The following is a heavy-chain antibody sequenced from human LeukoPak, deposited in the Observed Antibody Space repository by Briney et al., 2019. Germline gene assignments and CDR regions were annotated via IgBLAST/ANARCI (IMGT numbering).Heavy chain of an antibody. CDR3: ARDSVNSYCSSTSCYFHWFDP. Sequence: SVKVSCKASGYSFTSHYMHWVRQAPGQGLEWMGGIIPIFGTANYAQKFQGRVTITADESTSTAYMELSSLRSEDTAVYYCARDSVNSYCSSTSCYFHWFDPWGQGTLVTVSS. CDR1: GYSFTSHY. D-gene: IGHD2-2*01. J-gene: IGHJ5*02. V-gene: IGHV1-69*13. CDR2: IIPIFGTA.